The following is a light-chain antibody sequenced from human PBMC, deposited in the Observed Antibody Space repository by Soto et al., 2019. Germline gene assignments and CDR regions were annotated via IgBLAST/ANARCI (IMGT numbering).Light chain of an antibody. CDR1: SSDIGGYGY. V-gene: IGLV2-14*01. CDR2: EVR. Sequence: QSALTQPASVSGSPGQSITLSCTGTSSDIGGYGYVSWYQQSPGKAPKLIIFEVRDRPLGVSDRFSGSKSGNTASLTISGLQAEDEATYYFSSYRATGSLLIFGGGTKLTVL. CDR3: SSYRATGSLLI. J-gene: IGLJ2*01.